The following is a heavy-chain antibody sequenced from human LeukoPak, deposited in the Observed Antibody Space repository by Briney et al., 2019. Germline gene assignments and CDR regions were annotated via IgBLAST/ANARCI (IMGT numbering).Heavy chain of an antibody. CDR3: AREWWYLDY. CDR2: IKEDGTDI. D-gene: IGHD2-15*01. V-gene: IGHV3-7*05. J-gene: IGHJ4*02. CDR1: GFTFSSYA. Sequence: GGSLRLSCAASGFTFSSYAMSWVRQAPGRGLEWVARIKEDGTDIHYVDSVRGRFTISRDNARNSVYLQMNSLRAEDTAVYYCAREWWYLDYWGQGTLVTVSS.